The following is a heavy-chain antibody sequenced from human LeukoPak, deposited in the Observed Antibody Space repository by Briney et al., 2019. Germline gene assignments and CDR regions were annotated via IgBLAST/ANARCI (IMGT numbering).Heavy chain of an antibody. CDR1: GGSISSGSYY. CDR2: IYTSGST. D-gene: IGHD2-2*01. Sequence: SQTLSLTCTVSGGSISSGSYYWSWIRQPAGKGLEWIGRIYTSGSTNYNPSLKSRVTISVDTSKNQFSLKLSSVTAADTAMYYCAREIGYCGSTSCPFDYWGQGTLVTVSS. V-gene: IGHV4-61*02. J-gene: IGHJ4*02. CDR3: AREIGYCGSTSCPFDY.